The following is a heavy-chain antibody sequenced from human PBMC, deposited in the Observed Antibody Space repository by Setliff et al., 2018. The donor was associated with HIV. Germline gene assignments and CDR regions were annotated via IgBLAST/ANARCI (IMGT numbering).Heavy chain of an antibody. CDR3: ATDCAVVGGTGSLDS. V-gene: IGHV3-23*01. D-gene: IGHD1-26*01. Sequence: GGSLRLSCAASGLTFSSYAMSWVRQAPGKGLEWVSSISGSGGSPYYADSVKGRFTISRDNSRNMLYLQMNSLRAEDTAVYYCATDCAVVGGTGSLDSWGQGTLVTVSS. CDR2: ISGSGGSP. CDR1: GLTFSSYA. J-gene: IGHJ4*02.